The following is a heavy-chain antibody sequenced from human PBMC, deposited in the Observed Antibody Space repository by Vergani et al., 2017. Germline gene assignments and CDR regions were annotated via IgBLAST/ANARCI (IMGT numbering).Heavy chain of an antibody. D-gene: IGHD2-15*01. J-gene: IGHJ6*02. CDR3: AKEVTYCSGGSCYSGLPLKKYGMDV. CDR2: ISYDGSNK. CDR1: GFTFSSYG. Sequence: QVQLVESGGGVVQPGRSLRLSCAASGFTFSSYGMHWVRQAPGKGLEWVAVISYDGSNKYYADSVKGRFTISRDNSKNTLYLQMNSLRAEDTAVYYCAKEVTYCSGGSCYSGLPLKKYGMDVWGQGP. V-gene: IGHV3-30*18.